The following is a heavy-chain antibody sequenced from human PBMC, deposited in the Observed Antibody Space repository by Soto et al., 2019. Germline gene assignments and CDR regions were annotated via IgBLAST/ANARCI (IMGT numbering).Heavy chain of an antibody. D-gene: IGHD3-22*01. J-gene: IGHJ4*02. V-gene: IGHV3-74*01. CDR1: GFTFSSYW. Sequence: GGSLRLSCAASGFTFSSYWMHWVRQVPGKGLVWVSRINSDGSTTSYADSVKGRFTISRDNAKNTLYLQMNSLRAEDTAVYYCARPRYDSSGTPFDDWGQGTLDTVSS. CDR3: ARPRYDSSGTPFDD. CDR2: INSDGSTT.